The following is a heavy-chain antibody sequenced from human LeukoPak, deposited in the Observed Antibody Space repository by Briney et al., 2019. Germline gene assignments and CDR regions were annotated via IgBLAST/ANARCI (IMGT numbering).Heavy chain of an antibody. D-gene: IGHD2-2*01. Sequence: SETLSLTCAVYGWSFNDHYWNWIRQPPGKGLEWIGEINARGDTNFNPSLKSRVSIPVDTSKNQFSLTLRSTIAADTAVYYCARGQVPAARGYNWFDPWGQGTLVTVSS. CDR1: GWSFNDHY. CDR2: INARGDT. J-gene: IGHJ5*02. CDR3: ARGQVPAARGYNWFDP. V-gene: IGHV4-34*01.